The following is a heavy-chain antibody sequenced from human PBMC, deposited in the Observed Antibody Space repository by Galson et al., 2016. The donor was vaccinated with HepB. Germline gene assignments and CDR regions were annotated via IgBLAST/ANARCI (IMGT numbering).Heavy chain of an antibody. CDR2: VLVTGTI. CDR1: GDSMTSYF. D-gene: IGHD4-23*01. CDR3: ARRDYAAKSGGFDY. Sequence: SETLSLTCNVSGDSMTSYFWSWIRQPPGKGLEWIGYVLVTGTIYYSPSLKSRATISLDTSKKQFSLRLTSVTAADTAIYFCARRDYAAKSGGFDYWGQGTLVTVSS. J-gene: IGHJ4*02. V-gene: IGHV4-59*01.